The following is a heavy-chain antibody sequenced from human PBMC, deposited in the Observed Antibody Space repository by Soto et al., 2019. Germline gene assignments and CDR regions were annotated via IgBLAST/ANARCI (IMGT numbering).Heavy chain of an antibody. V-gene: IGHV4-34*01. CDR3: ARHSYYYGSTYGCWLDP. J-gene: IGHJ5*02. D-gene: IGHD3-10*01. CDR1: GGPFSGYY. Sequence: SETLSLTCAVYGGPFSGYYWSWIRQPPGKGLEWIGEINHSGSTNYNPSLKSRVTISVDTSKNQFSLKLRSVTAADTAVYYCARHSYYYGSTYGCWLDPWGQGTLVTVS. CDR2: INHSGST.